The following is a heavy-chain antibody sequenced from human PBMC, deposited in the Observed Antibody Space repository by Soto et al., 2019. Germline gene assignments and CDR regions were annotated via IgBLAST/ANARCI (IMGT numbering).Heavy chain of an antibody. CDR2: ISGSGGST. Sequence: PGGSLRLSCAASGFTFSSYAMSWVRQPPGKGLEWVSVISGSGGSTYYADSVKGRFTISRDNSKNTLYLQMNSLRAEDTAVYYCAKGFPSVGSSSWFDPWGQGTLVTVSS. CDR1: GFTFSSYA. V-gene: IGHV3-23*01. CDR3: AKGFPSVGSSSWFDP. D-gene: IGHD6-13*01. J-gene: IGHJ5*02.